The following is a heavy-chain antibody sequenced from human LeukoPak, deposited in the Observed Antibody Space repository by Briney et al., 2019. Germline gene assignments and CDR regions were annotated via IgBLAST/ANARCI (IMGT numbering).Heavy chain of an antibody. V-gene: IGHV3-23*01. J-gene: IGHJ4*02. Sequence: PGGSLRLSCKASGFTFSSFGMTWVRQAPGKGLEWVSTINSNGGTTYYADSVKGRFTISRDSSTNTLYLQMSSLRAADTAMYYCVRGWNDGAYWGQGTLVTVSS. CDR3: VRGWNDGAY. CDR2: INSNGGTT. CDR1: GFTFSSFG. D-gene: IGHD1-1*01.